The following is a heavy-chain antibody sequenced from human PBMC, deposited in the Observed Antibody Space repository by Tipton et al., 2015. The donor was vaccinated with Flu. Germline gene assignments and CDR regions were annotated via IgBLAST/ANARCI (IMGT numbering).Heavy chain of an antibody. CDR3: TRHSDYYDSSGYPFDY. J-gene: IGHJ4*02. V-gene: IGHV3-73*01. D-gene: IGHD3-22*01. CDR2: IRSKANSYAT. Sequence: SLRLSCAASGFTFSGSAMHWVRQASGKGLEWVGRIRSKANSYATAYAASVKDRFTISRDDSKNTAYLQMNSLKTEDTAVYYCTRHSDYYDSSGYPFDYWGQGTLVTVSS. CDR1: GFTFSGSA.